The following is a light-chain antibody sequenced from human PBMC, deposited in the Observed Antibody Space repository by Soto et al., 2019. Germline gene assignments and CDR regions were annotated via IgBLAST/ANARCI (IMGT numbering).Light chain of an antibody. J-gene: IGLJ2*01. Sequence: QSVLTQSPSASATPGQRATISCSGSTSNIGRNSVYWYQQLPGTAPKLLIYKSNQRPSGISDRFSGSKSGTSASLAISELRSEDEADYYCAAWDDSLSGVVFGGGTKLTVL. V-gene: IGLV1-47*01. CDR3: AAWDDSLSGVV. CDR1: TSNIGRNS. CDR2: KSN.